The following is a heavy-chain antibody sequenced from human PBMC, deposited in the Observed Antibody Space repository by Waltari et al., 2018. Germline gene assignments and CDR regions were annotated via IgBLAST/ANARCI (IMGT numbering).Heavy chain of an antibody. CDR2: ISHTGIT. CDR1: GGSLSGDY. Sequence: QVQLQQWGAGLLKPSETLSLTCAVYGGSLSGDYWTWIRQSPGKGLEGIADISHTGITYYNPSLKSRVTMSVDTSRNHFSLKMTSVTAADSALYYCARASGGVRPVFWGWGHTWGLWGQGAPVTVSS. J-gene: IGHJ1*01. V-gene: IGHV4-34*01. D-gene: IGHD3-16*01. CDR3: ARASGGVRPVFWGWGHTWGL.